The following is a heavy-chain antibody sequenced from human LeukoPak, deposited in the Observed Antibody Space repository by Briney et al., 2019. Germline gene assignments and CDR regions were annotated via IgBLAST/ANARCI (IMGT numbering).Heavy chain of an antibody. Sequence: SETLSLTCAVYGGSFSGYYWSWIRQPPGKGLEWIGEINHSGSTNYNPSLKSRVTISVDTSKNQFSLKLSSVTAADTAVYYCASRVYYGDYVLDYWGQGTLVTVSS. CDR3: ASRVYYGDYVLDY. V-gene: IGHV4-34*01. CDR1: GGSFSGYY. D-gene: IGHD4-17*01. CDR2: INHSGST. J-gene: IGHJ4*02.